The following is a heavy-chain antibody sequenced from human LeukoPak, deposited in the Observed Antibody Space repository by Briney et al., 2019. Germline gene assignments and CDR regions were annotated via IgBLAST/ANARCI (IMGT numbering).Heavy chain of an antibody. CDR3: ARHYVWATTLYYYYYMDV. CDR1: GGSISSYY. V-gene: IGHV4-59*08. J-gene: IGHJ6*03. Sequence: SETLSLTCTVSGGSISSYYWSWIRQPPGKGLEWIGCIYYNGKTNYNPSLKSRVIILVDTSKNQFSLKLTSVTAADTAVYYCARHYVWATTLYYYYYMDVWGKGTTVTVSS. CDR2: IYYNGKT. D-gene: IGHD1-26*01.